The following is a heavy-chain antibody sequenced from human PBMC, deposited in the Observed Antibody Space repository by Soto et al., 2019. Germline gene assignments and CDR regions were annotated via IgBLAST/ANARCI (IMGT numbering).Heavy chain of an antibody. CDR2: LSASSDNT. D-gene: IGHD4-17*01. J-gene: IGHJ3*02. CDR3: AHPRGYGVFDAYDI. CDR1: GFTFSIYA. Sequence: LRLSCVASGFTFSIYAMSWVRQAPGKGLEWVSALSASSDNTYYAASVKGRFTISRDNSMNALYLQMNSLRIEDTAVYYCAHPRGYGVFDAYDIWGQGTRVTVSS. V-gene: IGHV3-23*01.